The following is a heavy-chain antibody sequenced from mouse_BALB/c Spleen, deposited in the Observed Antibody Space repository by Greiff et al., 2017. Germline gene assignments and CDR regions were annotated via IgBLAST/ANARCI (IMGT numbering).Heavy chain of an antibody. Sequence: EVQLVESGGGLVQPGGSRKLSCAASGFTFSSFGMHWVRQAPEKGLEWVAYISSGSSTIYYADTVKGRFTISRDNPKNTLFLQMTSLRYEDTAMYYCARPHWDDYAMDYWGEGTSVTVSS. D-gene: IGHD4-1*01. J-gene: IGHJ4*01. CDR1: GFTFSSFG. V-gene: IGHV5-17*02. CDR3: ARPHWDDYAMDY. CDR2: ISSGSSTI.